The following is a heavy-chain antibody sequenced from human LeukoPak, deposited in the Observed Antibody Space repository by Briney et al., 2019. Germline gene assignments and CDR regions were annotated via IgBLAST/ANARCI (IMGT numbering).Heavy chain of an antibody. V-gene: IGHV3-64*02. J-gene: IGHJ4*02. CDR1: GFTFSSYE. CDR2: ISTNGGST. Sequence: GGSLRLSCAASGFTFSSYEMNWVRQAPGKGLEYVSGISTNGGSTYYADSVKGRFTISRDNSKNTLFLQMGSLRAEDMAVYYCARGGGRNTTMVWSFDYWGQGTLVTVSS. D-gene: IGHD5-18*01. CDR3: ARGGGRNTTMVWSFDY.